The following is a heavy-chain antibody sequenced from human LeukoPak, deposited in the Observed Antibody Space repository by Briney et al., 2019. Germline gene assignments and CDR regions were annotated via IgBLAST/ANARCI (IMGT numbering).Heavy chain of an antibody. V-gene: IGHV1-3*01. D-gene: IGHD5-18*01. Sequence: ASVKVSCKASGYTYTSYAMHWVRQAPGQRLEWMGWINAGNGNTKYSQKFQGRVTITRDTSASTAYMELSSLRSEDTAVYYCARGATWIQLWHYDYWGQGTLVTVSS. J-gene: IGHJ4*02. CDR2: INAGNGNT. CDR1: GYTYTSYA. CDR3: ARGATWIQLWHYDY.